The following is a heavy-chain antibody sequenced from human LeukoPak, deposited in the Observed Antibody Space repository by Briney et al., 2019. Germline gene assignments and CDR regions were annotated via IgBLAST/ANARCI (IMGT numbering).Heavy chain of an antibody. CDR3: ARVNGDIDY. V-gene: IGHV1-8*03. CDR2: MNPKSGYT. J-gene: IGHJ4*02. Sequence: ASVKVSCKASGYTFTNYDINWVRQATGQGLEWIGWMNPKSGYTGYAQKFQGRVTITRDTSISTAYMELRGLRSEDTAVYYCARVNGDIDYWGQGTLVTVSS. D-gene: IGHD4-17*01. CDR1: GYTFTNYD.